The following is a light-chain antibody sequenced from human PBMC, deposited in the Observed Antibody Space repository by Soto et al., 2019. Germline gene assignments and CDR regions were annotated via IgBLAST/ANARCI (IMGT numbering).Light chain of an antibody. Sequence: QCVLTQPRSVSGSPGQSVTISCTGTSNDVGGYDYVSWYQQHPGKAPKLIIYDVSKRPSGVPDRFSGSKSGNTASLTISGLQAEDEADYYCCSYAGTYSYVFGTGTKVT. CDR3: CSYAGTYSYV. J-gene: IGLJ1*01. CDR2: DVS. CDR1: SNDVGGYDY. V-gene: IGLV2-11*01.